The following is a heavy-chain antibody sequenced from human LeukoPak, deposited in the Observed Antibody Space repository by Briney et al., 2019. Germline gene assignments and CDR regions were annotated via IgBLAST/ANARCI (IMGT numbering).Heavy chain of an antibody. D-gene: IGHD2-2*01. CDR1: GGSFSGYY. CDR2: INHSGST. CDR3: ATSRQLLDNWFDP. V-gene: IGHV4-34*01. Sequence: SETLSLTCAVYGGSFSGYYWSWIRQPPGKGLEWIGEINHSGSTNYNPSLKSLVTISVDTSKNQFSLNLSSVTAADTAVYYCATSRQLLDNWFDPWGQGTLVTVSS. J-gene: IGHJ5*02.